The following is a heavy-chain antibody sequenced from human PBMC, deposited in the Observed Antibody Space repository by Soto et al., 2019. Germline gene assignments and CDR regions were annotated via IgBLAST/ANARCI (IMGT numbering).Heavy chain of an antibody. V-gene: IGHV1-58*01. CDR2: IVVGSGNT. D-gene: IGHD3-9*01. CDR3: AAGLYYDILTGRRANYYYGMDV. Sequence: GASVKVSCKASGFTFTSSAVQWVRQARGQRLEWIGWIVVGSGNTNYAQKFQERVTITRDMSTSTAYMELSSLRSEDTAVYYCAAGLYYDILTGRRANYYYGMDVWGQGTRVTVSS. J-gene: IGHJ6*02. CDR1: GFTFTSSA.